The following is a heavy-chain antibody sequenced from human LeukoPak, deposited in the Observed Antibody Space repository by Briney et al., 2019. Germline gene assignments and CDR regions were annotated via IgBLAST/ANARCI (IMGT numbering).Heavy chain of an antibody. J-gene: IGHJ4*02. D-gene: IGHD1-26*01. CDR1: GFTFSSYS. CDR3: ARVSWGGSRNIDY. V-gene: IGHV3-21*01. Sequence: GGSLRLSCAASGFTFSSYSMNWVRQAPGKGLEWVSSISSSSSYIYYADSVKGRFTISRDNAKNSLYLQMNSLRAEDTAVYYCARVSWGGSRNIDYWGQGTLVTVSS. CDR2: ISSSSSYI.